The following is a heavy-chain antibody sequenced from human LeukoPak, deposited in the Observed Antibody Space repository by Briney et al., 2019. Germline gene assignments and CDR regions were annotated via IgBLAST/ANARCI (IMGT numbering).Heavy chain of an antibody. CDR2: INPSGGST. V-gene: IGHV1-46*01. Sequence: ASVKVSCKASGYTFTSYYMHWVRQAPGQGLEWMGIINPSGGSTSYAQKFQGRVTMTTDTSTSTAYMELRSLRSDDTAVYYCARGPEGMYFDYWGQGTLVTVSS. CDR1: GYTFTSYY. J-gene: IGHJ4*02. CDR3: ARGPEGMYFDY.